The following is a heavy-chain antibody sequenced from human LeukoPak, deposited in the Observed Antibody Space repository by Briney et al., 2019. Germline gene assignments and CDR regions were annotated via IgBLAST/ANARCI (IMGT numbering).Heavy chain of an antibody. V-gene: IGHV4-59*08. CDR1: GGSISSYY. CDR2: VYYSGTT. CDR3: ARRTGIAAAGIYYYYGMDV. J-gene: IGHJ6*02. D-gene: IGHD6-13*01. Sequence: SETLSLTCTVSGGSISSYYWSWIRQPPGKGLEWIGYVYYSGTTDYNPSLKSRVTISVDTSKNQFSLKLSSVTAADTAVYYCARRTGIAAAGIYYYYGMDVWGQGTMVTVSS.